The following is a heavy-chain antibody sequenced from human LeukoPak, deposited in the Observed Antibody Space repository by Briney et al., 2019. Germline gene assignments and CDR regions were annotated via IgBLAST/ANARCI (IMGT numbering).Heavy chain of an antibody. Sequence: ASVKVSCKASGYTFTSYDINWVRQATGQGLEWMGWMNPNSANTGYAQKFQGRVTMTRNTSISTAYMELSSLRSEDTAVYYCARVQLERSGEPFDYWGQGTLVTVSS. J-gene: IGHJ4*02. CDR2: MNPNSANT. CDR1: GYTFTSYD. V-gene: IGHV1-8*01. D-gene: IGHD1-1*01. CDR3: ARVQLERSGEPFDY.